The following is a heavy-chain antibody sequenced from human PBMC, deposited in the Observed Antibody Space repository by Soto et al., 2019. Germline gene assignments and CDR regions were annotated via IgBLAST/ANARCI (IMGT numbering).Heavy chain of an antibody. CDR1: GFTFSSYG. V-gene: IGHV3-33*01. CDR3: ARERRVIPNWFDP. Sequence: QVQLVESGGGVVQPGRSLRLSCAASGFTFSSYGMHWVRQAPGKGLGWVAVIWYDGSNKYYADSVKGRFTISRDNSKNTLYLQMNSLRAEDTAVYYCARERRVIPNWFDPWGQGTLVTVSS. CDR2: IWYDGSNK. J-gene: IGHJ5*02. D-gene: IGHD3-16*02.